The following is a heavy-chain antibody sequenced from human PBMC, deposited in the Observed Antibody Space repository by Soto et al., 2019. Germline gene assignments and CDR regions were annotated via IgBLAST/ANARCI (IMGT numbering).Heavy chain of an antibody. V-gene: IGHV1-45*02. D-gene: IGHD4-17*01. Sequence: GASVKVSCKASGYTFTYRYLHWVRQAPGQALEWMGWITPFNGNTNYAQKFQDRVTITRDRSMSTAYMELSSLRSEDTAMYYCARDGENAPSGRDYQTGYYYYGMDVWGQGTTVTVSS. J-gene: IGHJ6*02. CDR1: GYTFTYRY. CDR3: ARDGENAPSGRDYQTGYYYYGMDV. CDR2: ITPFNGNT.